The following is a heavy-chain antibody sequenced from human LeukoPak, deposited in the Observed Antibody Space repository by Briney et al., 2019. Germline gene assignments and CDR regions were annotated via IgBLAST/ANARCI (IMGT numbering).Heavy chain of an antibody. CDR2: INHSGST. CDR1: GGCFSGYY. Sequence: PSETLSLTCAVYGGCFSGYYWSWIRQSPGKGLEWIGEINHSGSTNDNPSLKSRVTISVDTSKNQISLKLSSVTAADTAVYYCARESMYYGSGSYYNYWGQGTLVTVSS. V-gene: IGHV4-34*01. CDR3: ARESMYYGSGSYYNY. J-gene: IGHJ4*02. D-gene: IGHD3-10*01.